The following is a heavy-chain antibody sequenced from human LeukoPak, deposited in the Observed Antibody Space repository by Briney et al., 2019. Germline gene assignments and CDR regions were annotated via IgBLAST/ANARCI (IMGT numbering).Heavy chain of an antibody. CDR3: ARCSDFPKYNWFDP. CDR1: GGTFSSYA. V-gene: IGHV1-69*05. J-gene: IGHJ5*02. D-gene: IGHD3-3*01. CDR2: IIPIFGTA. Sequence: ASVKVSCKASGGTFSSYAISWVRQAPGQGLEWMGGIIPIFGTANYAQKFQGRVTITTDESTGTAYMELSSLRSEDTAVYYCARCSDFPKYNWFDPWGQGTLVTVSS.